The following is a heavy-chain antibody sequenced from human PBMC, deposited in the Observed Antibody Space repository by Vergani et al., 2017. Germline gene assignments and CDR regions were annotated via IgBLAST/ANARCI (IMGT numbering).Heavy chain of an antibody. V-gene: IGHV4-30-2*01. J-gene: IGHJ6*03. CDR2: IFPSGNY. CDR1: GDSITNGVFS. CDR3: ARASLRALVGYYYYMDV. D-gene: IGHD3-16*02. Sequence: QLQLQESGSGLVQPSQTLSLTCAGSGDSITNGVFSWNWIRQPPGKGPEWIGYIFPSGNYDYNPSLKNRVSISLDQSKNQFSLCVNSVTAADKAVYFCARASLRALVGYYYYMDVWGKGKTVVVSS.